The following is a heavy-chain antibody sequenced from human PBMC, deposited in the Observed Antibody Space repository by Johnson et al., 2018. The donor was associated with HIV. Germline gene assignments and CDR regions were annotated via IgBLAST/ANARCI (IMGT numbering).Heavy chain of an antibody. CDR1: GFTFSSYA. V-gene: IGHV3-33*06. CDR2: IWYDGSNE. J-gene: IGHJ3*02. Sequence: QVQLVESGGGVVQPGRSLRLSCAASGFTFSSYAMHWVRQAPGKGLEWAEVIWYDGSNEHYADSVKGRFTISRDNSKNTLYLQMSSLRAEDTAVYYCAKSPGKDHGGNSGAFHIWGQGTMVTVSS. CDR3: AKSPGKDHGGNSGAFHI. D-gene: IGHD4-23*01.